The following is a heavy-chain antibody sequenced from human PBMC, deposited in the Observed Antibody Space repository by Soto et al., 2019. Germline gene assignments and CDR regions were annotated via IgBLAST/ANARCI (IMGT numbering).Heavy chain of an antibody. V-gene: IGHV4-34*01. D-gene: IGHD3-3*01. Sequence: NPSETLSLTCAVYGGSFSGYYWSWIRQPPGKGLEWIGEINHSGSTNYNPSLKSRVTISVDTSKNQFSLKLSSVTAADTAVYYCARAKYYDFWSGYYIGYYYYGMDVWGQGTTVTVSS. CDR3: ARAKYYDFWSGYYIGYYYYGMDV. J-gene: IGHJ6*02. CDR1: GGSFSGYY. CDR2: INHSGST.